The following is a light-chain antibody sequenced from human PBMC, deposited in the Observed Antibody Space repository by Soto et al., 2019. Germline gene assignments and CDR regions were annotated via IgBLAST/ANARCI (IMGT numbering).Light chain of an antibody. CDR1: QSVNSN. CDR2: DAS. J-gene: IGKJ5*01. CDR3: QHGSDWPPFT. Sequence: IVLTQSPASLSLSPGERATLSCRASQSVNSNLAWYQHKPGQARRLLIYDASNRATGIPARFSGSGSGTDFTLTVSSLEPEDFAVYYCQHGSDWPPFTFGQGTRLE. V-gene: IGKV3-11*01.